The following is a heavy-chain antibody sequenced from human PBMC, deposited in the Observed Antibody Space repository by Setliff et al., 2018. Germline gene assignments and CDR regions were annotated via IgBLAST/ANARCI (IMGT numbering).Heavy chain of an antibody. CDR1: GGSISGYY. CDR2: IYSSGSI. Sequence: SETLSLTCNVTGGSISGYYWSWIRQPPGKGLEWIGNIYSSGSIKYNPSLRSRVTISVDTVKNQFSLRLSSLTAADTAVYYCARAPDSGTYYNLYPYYNDVWGKGTTVTVSS. J-gene: IGHJ6*03. CDR3: ARAPDSGTYYNLYPYYNDV. V-gene: IGHV4-59*08. D-gene: IGHD1-26*01.